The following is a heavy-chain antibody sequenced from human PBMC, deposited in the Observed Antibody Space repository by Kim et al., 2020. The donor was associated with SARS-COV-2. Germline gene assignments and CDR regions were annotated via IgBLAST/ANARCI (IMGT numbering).Heavy chain of an antibody. J-gene: IGHJ4*02. CDR2: T. V-gene: IGHV3-23*01. CDR3: AKVGSGSYFDY. D-gene: IGHD3-10*01. Sequence: TSYAASVKGRFTISRDNSKNTLYLQMNSLTADDTAVYYCAKVGSGSYFDYWGQGTLVTVSS.